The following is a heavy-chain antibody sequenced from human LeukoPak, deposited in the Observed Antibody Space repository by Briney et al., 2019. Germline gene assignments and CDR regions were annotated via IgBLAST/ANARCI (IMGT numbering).Heavy chain of an antibody. V-gene: IGHV4-39*01. CDR3: ARPHISSGWYVY. D-gene: IGHD6-19*01. Sequence: PSETLSLTCTVSGGSISSSSYYWGWIRQPPGKGLEWIGSIYYSGSTYYNPSLKSRVTISVDTSKNQFSLKLSSVTAADTAVYYCARPHISSGWYVYWGQGTLVTVSS. CDR2: IYYSGST. J-gene: IGHJ4*02. CDR1: GGSISSSSYY.